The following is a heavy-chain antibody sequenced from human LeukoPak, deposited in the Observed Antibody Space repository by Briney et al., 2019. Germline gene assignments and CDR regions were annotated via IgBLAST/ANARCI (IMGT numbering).Heavy chain of an antibody. Sequence: GGSLRLSCAASAFTVNNYATNCVRHPPGRWLEWVSGITGGEPTSHAASVKCRFTISRDNSKNTLYLQMNSLRVEDTATYYCATGYTYGPRRDYWGQGTLVTVSS. D-gene: IGHD5-18*01. CDR1: AFTVNNYA. V-gene: IGHV3-23*01. CDR2: ITGGEPT. J-gene: IGHJ4*02. CDR3: ATGYTYGPRRDY.